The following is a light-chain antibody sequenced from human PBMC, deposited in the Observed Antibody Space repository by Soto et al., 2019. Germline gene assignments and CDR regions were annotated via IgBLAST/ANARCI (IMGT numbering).Light chain of an antibody. J-gene: IGLJ2*01. CDR2: DVS. V-gene: IGLV2-14*01. CDR1: SSDVGGYNY. Sequence: QSVLTQPASVSGSPGQSITISCTGTSSDVGGYNYVSWYQQHPGNAPKLMIYDVSNRPSGVSNGFSGSKSGNTASRTISGVEAEDAADYYRSSDRSSSHLVFGGGTKLTVL. CDR3: SSDRSSSHLV.